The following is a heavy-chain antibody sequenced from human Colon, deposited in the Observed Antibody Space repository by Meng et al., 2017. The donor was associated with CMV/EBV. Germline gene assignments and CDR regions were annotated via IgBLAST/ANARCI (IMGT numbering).Heavy chain of an antibody. CDR2: IFNSGTT. CDR3: ADYFVGRGGRGP. D-gene: IGHD2/OR15-2a*01. CDR1: GVSVSIVDHH. J-gene: IGHJ5*02. V-gene: IGHV4-31*03. Sequence: CCVSGVSVSIVDHHWSWIRQHPGKGREWIGSIFNSGTTYYNLSLRSRALISVDSTKNQFSLRLTSVTAADTAVYYCADYFVGRGGRGPWGQGTLVTVSS.